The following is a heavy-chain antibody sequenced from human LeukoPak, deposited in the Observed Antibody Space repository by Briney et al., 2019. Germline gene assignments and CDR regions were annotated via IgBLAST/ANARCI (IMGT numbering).Heavy chain of an antibody. Sequence: SSETLSLTCTVSGGSISSSSYYWGWIRQPPGKGLEWIGGIYYSGSTYYNPSLKSRVTISVDTSKNQFSLRLSSVTAADTAVYYCARVTGYMTEDYFDYWGQGTLITVSS. CDR2: IYYSGST. D-gene: IGHD6-13*01. J-gene: IGHJ4*02. CDR1: GGSISSSSYY. CDR3: ARVTGYMTEDYFDY. V-gene: IGHV4-39*07.